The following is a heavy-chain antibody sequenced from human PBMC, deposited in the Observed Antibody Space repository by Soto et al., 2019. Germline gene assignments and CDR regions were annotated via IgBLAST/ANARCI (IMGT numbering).Heavy chain of an antibody. CDR1: GFTFSSYA. D-gene: IGHD3-10*01. CDR2: ISYDGSNK. CDR3: ARDGLNYYLAAGEEY. V-gene: IGHV3-30-3*01. Sequence: GGSLRLSCAASGFTFSSYAMHWVRQAPGKGLEWVAVISYDGSNKYYADSVKGRFTISRDNSKNTLYLQMNSLRAEDTAVYYCARDGLNYYLAAGEEYWGQGTLVTVSS. J-gene: IGHJ4*02.